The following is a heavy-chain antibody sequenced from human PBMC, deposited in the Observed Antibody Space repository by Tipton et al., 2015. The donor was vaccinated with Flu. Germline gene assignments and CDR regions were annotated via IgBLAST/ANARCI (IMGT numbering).Heavy chain of an antibody. CDR3: ASGSGGFDH. CDR2: IYSSGST. J-gene: IGHJ4*02. V-gene: IGHV4-4*07. CDR1: GGPISNWY. D-gene: IGHD3-10*01. Sequence: TLSLTCTVSGGPISNWYWSWLRQPAGKGLEWIGRIYSSGSTNYNPSLKSRVTMSADTSKNQVSLKLSSVTAADTAVYYCASGSGGFDHWGQGTKVIVSS.